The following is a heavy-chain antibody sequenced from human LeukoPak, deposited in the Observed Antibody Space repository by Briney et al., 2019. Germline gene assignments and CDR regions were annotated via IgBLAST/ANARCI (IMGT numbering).Heavy chain of an antibody. V-gene: IGHV1-69*13. D-gene: IGHD3-3*01. Sequence: SVKVSCKASGGTFSSYAISWVRQAPGQGLEWMGGIIPIFGTANYAQKFQGRVTITADESTSTAYMELSSLRSEDTAVYYCARVTIFGVIIGCFDYWGQGTLVTVSS. CDR2: IIPIFGTA. J-gene: IGHJ4*02. CDR3: ARVTIFGVIIGCFDY. CDR1: GGTFSSYA.